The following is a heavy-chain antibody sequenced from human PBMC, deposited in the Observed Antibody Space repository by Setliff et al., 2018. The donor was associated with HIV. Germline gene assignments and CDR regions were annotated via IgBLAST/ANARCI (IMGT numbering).Heavy chain of an antibody. D-gene: IGHD2-2*01. CDR2: INHSGST. Sequence: SETLSLTCAVYGGSFSGYYWSWIRQPPGKGLECIGEINHSGSTNHNPSLKSRVTISVDTSKKQFSLKLYSVTAADTAVYYCARFPSSTSFYYFDYWGQGTLVTVSS. V-gene: IGHV4-34*01. J-gene: IGHJ4*02. CDR1: GGSFSGYY. CDR3: ARFPSSTSFYYFDY.